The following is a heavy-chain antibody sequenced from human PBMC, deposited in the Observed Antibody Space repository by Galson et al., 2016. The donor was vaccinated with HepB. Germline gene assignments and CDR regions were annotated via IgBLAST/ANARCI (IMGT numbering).Heavy chain of an antibody. Sequence: ETLSLTCTVSGGSITISSFYWGWIRQAPGKGLEWVANINKDGSEKYYVESVKGRFTISRDNAKNSLYLQMNSPGVDDTAVYYCSSGGGWESAHWGQGTLVSVSS. CDR3: SSGGGWESAH. J-gene: IGHJ4*02. CDR1: GGSITISSFY. D-gene: IGHD1-26*01. V-gene: IGHV3-7*03. CDR2: INKDGSEK.